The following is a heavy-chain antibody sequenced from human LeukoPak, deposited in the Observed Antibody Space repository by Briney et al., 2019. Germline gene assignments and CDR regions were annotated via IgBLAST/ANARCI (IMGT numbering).Heavy chain of an antibody. CDR1: GGSFSGYY. Sequence: PSETLSLTCAVYGGSFSGYYWSWIRQPPGKGLEWIGEINHSGSTNYNPSLKSRVTISVDTSKNQFSLKLSSVTAADTAVYYCARASKRDCPNGVCRDRYFQHWGQGTLVTVSS. CDR2: INHSGST. V-gene: IGHV4-34*01. D-gene: IGHD2-8*01. CDR3: ARASKRDCPNGVCRDRYFQH. J-gene: IGHJ1*01.